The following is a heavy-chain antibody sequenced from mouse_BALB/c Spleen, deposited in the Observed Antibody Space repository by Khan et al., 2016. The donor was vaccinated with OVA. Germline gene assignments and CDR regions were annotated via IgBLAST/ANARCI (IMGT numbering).Heavy chain of an antibody. D-gene: IGHD2-3*01. J-gene: IGHJ4*01. CDR3: VRGGDGYYGAMDY. V-gene: IGHV3-2*02. CDR1: GYSITSDYA. CDR2: ISYSGST. Sequence: EVKLLESGPGLVKPSQSLSLTCTVTGYSITSDYAWNWIRQFPGNKLEWMGYISYSGSTSYNPSLKSRISITRDTSKNPFFLQLNSVTTEDTAADYCVRGGDGYYGAMDYWGQGTSVTVSS.